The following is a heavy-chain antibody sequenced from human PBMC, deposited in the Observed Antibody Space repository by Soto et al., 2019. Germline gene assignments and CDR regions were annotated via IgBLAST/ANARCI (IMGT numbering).Heavy chain of an antibody. Sequence: ASVKVSCKASGGTFSSYAISWVRQAPGQGLEWMGRIIPILGIANYAQKFQGRVTITADKSTSTAYMELSSLRSEDTAVYYCARDPGEIAAAPELLNWFDPWGQGTLVTVFS. D-gene: IGHD6-13*01. CDR3: ARDPGEIAAAPELLNWFDP. V-gene: IGHV1-69*04. J-gene: IGHJ5*02. CDR1: GGTFSSYA. CDR2: IIPILGIA.